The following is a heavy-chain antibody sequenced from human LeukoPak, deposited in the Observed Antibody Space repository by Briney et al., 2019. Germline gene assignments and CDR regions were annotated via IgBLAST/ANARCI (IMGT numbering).Heavy chain of an antibody. CDR2: IIPIFGTA. J-gene: IGHJ4*02. V-gene: IGHV1-69*01. CDR3: ATCGYSYGTNFDY. CDR1: GGTFSSYA. D-gene: IGHD5-18*01. Sequence: SVKVSCKASGGTFSSYAISWVRQAPGQGLEWMGGIIPIFGTANYAQKFQGRVTTTADESTSTAYMELSSLRSEDTAVYYCATCGYSYGTNFDYWGQGTLVTVSS.